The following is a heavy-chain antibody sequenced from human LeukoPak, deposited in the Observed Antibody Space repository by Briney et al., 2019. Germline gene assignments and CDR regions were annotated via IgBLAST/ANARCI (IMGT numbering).Heavy chain of an antibody. Sequence: GGSLRLSCAASGFTFSDHYIDWVRQAPGKGLEWVGRSRDKGNRYTTAYAASVRGRFTISRDDSKNSLYLQMNTLRAEDTAVYYCARVGKNGWDFDHWGQGTLVTVSS. V-gene: IGHV3-72*01. CDR3: ARVGKNGWDFDH. J-gene: IGHJ4*02. CDR2: SRDKGNRYTT. CDR1: GFTFSDHY. D-gene: IGHD6-19*01.